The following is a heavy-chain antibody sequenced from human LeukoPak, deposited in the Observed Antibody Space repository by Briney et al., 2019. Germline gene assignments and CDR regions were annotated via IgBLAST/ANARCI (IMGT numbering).Heavy chain of an antibody. CDR1: EFPFSESW. CDR2: IKEDGSQK. Sequence: GGSLILSCVTSEFPFSESWMSWVRQAPGKGLEWVADIKEDGSQKDYVDSVKGRFTISRDNAKNSLYLQMDSLRAEDTAVYYCATYSNWVAGDVWGQGTTVSVSS. CDR3: ATYSNWVAGDV. J-gene: IGHJ6*02. V-gene: IGHV3-7*01. D-gene: IGHD7-27*01.